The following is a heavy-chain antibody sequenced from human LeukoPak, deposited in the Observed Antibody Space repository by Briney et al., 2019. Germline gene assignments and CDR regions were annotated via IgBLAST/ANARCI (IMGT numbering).Heavy chain of an antibody. J-gene: IGHJ4*02. Sequence: GASVKVSCGASGGTFSSYTISWVRQAPGQGLEWMGRIIPILGIANYAQKFQGRVTITADKSTSTAYMELSSLRSEDTAVYYCARFGVDCSSTSCYFDYWGQGTLVTVSS. CDR2: IIPILGIA. V-gene: IGHV1-69*02. D-gene: IGHD2-2*01. CDR1: GGTFSSYT. CDR3: ARFGVDCSSTSCYFDY.